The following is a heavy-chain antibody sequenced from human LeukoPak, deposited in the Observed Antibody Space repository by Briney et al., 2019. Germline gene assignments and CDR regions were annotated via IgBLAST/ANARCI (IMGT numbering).Heavy chain of an antibody. CDR1: GGSFSGYY. Sequence: PSETLSLTCAVYGGSFSGYYWSWIRQPPGKGLEWIGYISYSGTTNYNPSLKSRVTISIVTSRNHFSLRLSSVTAADTAMYHCARHASGYDPFFDYWGQGTLVAVSS. CDR2: ISYSGTT. CDR3: ARHASGYDPFFDY. D-gene: IGHD5-12*01. V-gene: IGHV4-59*08. J-gene: IGHJ4*02.